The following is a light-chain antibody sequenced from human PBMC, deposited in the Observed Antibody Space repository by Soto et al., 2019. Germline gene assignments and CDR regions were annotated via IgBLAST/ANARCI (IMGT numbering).Light chain of an antibody. V-gene: IGKV3-15*01. CDR2: GAS. J-gene: IGKJ1*01. CDR3: QQYDNWLRT. CDR1: QSVGIN. Sequence: EIVMTQSPVTLSVSPGERATLSCRASQSVGINLDWYQQKPGQAPRLLIYGASTRATGIPARFSGSGSWTEFTLTISSLQSEDSAVYYCQQYDNWLRTFGQGTKVDIK.